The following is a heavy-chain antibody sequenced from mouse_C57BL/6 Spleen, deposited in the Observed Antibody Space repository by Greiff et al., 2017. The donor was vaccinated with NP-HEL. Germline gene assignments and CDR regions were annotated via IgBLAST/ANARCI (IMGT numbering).Heavy chain of an antibody. CDR2: INPNNGGT. V-gene: IGHV1-18*01. Sequence: VQLQQSGPELVKPGASVKIPCKASGYTFTDYNIDWVKQSHGKSLEWIGDINPNNGGTIYNQKFKGKATLTVDKSSSTAYMELRSLTSEDTAVYYCARRRWFLDYWGQGTTLTVSS. J-gene: IGHJ2*01. D-gene: IGHD2-3*01. CDR3: ARRRWFLDY. CDR1: GYTFTDYN.